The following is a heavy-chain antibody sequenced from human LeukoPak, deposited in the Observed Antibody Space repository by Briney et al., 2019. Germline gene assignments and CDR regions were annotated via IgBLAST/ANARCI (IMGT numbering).Heavy chain of an antibody. D-gene: IGHD5-24*01. CDR1: GFTFDDYT. Sequence: PSGGSLRLSCAASGFTFDDYTMHWVRQGPGKGLEWVSLISWDGGNTYYADSVKGRFTISRDNSKTSLYLQMNSLRTEDTALYYCAKDRGSRDGGFDYWGQGTLVTVSS. CDR2: ISWDGGNT. J-gene: IGHJ4*02. CDR3: AKDRGSRDGGFDY. V-gene: IGHV3-43*01.